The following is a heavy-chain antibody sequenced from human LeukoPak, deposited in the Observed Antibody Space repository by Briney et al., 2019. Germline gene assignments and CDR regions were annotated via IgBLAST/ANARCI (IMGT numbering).Heavy chain of an antibody. J-gene: IGHJ4*02. D-gene: IGHD3-9*01. Sequence: GGSLRLSCAASGFTFSSYSMNWVRQAPGKGLEWLSYISSSSSTIYYANSVKGRFTISRDNAKNSLYLQMNSLRAEDTAMYYCARGYDISDYWGQGTVVTVSS. CDR2: ISSSSSTI. CDR3: ARGYDISDY. CDR1: GFTFSSYS. V-gene: IGHV3-48*04.